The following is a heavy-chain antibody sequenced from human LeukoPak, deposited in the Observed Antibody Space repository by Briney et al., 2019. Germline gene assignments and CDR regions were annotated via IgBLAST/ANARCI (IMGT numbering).Heavy chain of an antibody. CDR3: ARRGGAAVYYFDY. D-gene: IGHD3-16*01. Sequence: GGPLRLSCAASGFTFSSYGMHWVRQATGKGLEWVAVIWYDGSNKYYADSVKGRFTISRDNSKNTLYLQMNSLRAEDTAVYYCARRGGAAVYYFDYWGQGTLVTVSS. CDR1: GFTFSSYG. CDR2: IWYDGSNK. J-gene: IGHJ4*02. V-gene: IGHV3-33*01.